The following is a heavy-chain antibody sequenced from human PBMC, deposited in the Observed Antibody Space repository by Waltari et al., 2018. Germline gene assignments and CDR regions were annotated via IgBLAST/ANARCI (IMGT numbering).Heavy chain of an antibody. V-gene: IGHV4-34*01. CDR2: SNQGETI. CDR3: ARGQGEGADV. D-gene: IGHD3-16*01. Sequence: EQLQRGRTSVVKGSEVVPLSCVINSRYFTAFYWSWVRQPPGKGLEWIVDSNQGETIQYNPSLRSRVTISVDRSRNQFSLTLTSVTAADTAVYYCARGQGEGADVWAQGTAVTVS. CDR1: SRYFTAFY. J-gene: IGHJ6*02.